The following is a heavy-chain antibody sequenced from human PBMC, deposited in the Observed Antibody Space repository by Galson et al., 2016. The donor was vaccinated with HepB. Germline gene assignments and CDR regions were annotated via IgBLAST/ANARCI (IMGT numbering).Heavy chain of an antibody. CDR2: IWHDGSKQ. Sequence: SLRLSCAASGFPFSQYGMHWVRQAPGKGLEWVGVIWHDGSKQYYADSLKGRFTISRDNFQKIVYLQMNSLRLEDTATSYCGAVARDWYVDLWGRGTVVTVSS. J-gene: IGHJ2*01. CDR3: GAVARDWYVDL. D-gene: IGHD4-23*01. CDR1: GFPFSQYG. V-gene: IGHV3-33*01.